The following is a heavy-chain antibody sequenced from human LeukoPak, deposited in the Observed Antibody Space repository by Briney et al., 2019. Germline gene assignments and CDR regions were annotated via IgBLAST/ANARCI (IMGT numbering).Heavy chain of an antibody. CDR2: ISSSSSYI. D-gene: IGHD2/OR15-2a*01. V-gene: IGHV3-21*01. CDR3: ARDTNIGSLPHYYYYGMDV. J-gene: IGHJ6*02. Sequence: GGSLRLSCAASGFTFSSYSMNWVRQAPGKGLEWVSSISSSSSYIYYADSVKSRFTISKDNAKNSLYLQMNSLRAEDTAVYYCARDTNIGSLPHYYYYGMDVWGQGTTVTVSS. CDR1: GFTFSSYS.